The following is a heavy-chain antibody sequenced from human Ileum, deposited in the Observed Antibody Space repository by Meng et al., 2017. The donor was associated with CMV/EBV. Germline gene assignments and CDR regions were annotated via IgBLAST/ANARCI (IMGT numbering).Heavy chain of an antibody. V-gene: IGHV4-30-4*08. D-gene: IGHD5-12*01. CDR3: ARGVNSYPISGYKYYDQ. Sequence: QPRASGPGLVKPSHTLSLTCTGPGGSICSGDYYRSWIRQAPGKGLECIGYVYYGWSNYYKPSLQSRIIISVDTSKNQFSLKLSSVTAADTAVYFCARGVNSYPISGYKYYDQWAQGTLVTVSS. J-gene: IGHJ4*02. CDR1: GGSICSGDYY. CDR2: VYYGWSN.